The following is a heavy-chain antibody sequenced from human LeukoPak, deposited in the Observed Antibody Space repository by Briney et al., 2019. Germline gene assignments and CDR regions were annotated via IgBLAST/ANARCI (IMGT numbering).Heavy chain of an antibody. D-gene: IGHD4-17*01. J-gene: IGHJ6*04. CDR1: GGSFSSGSYY. Sequence: KPSETLSLTCTVSGGSFSSGSYYWGWVRQPPGKGLEWIGYTYYSGSTNYNPSLKIRVTISVDTSKNQFSLKLSSVTAADTAVYYCARVLATVTTGGMDVWGKGTTVTVSS. CDR2: TYYSGST. V-gene: IGHV4-61*01. CDR3: ARVLATVTTGGMDV.